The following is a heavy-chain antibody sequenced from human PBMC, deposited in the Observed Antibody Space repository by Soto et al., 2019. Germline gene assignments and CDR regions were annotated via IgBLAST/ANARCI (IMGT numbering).Heavy chain of an antibody. J-gene: IGHJ4*02. CDR3: ARGYGALVY. D-gene: IGHD5-12*01. V-gene: IGHV3-21*01. CDR1: GFTFSSFT. CDR2: FSSASNYI. Sequence: EVQLVESGGGLVKPGGSLRLSCAASGFTFSSFTMNWVHQAPGKGLEWVSSFSSASNYIYYADSVKGRFTISRDNAKNSLYLQMNSLRAEDTAVYYCARGYGALVYWGQGALATVSS.